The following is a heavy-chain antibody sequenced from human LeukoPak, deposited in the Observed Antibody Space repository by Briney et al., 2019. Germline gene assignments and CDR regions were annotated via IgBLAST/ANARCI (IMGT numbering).Heavy chain of an antibody. J-gene: IGHJ4*02. V-gene: IGHV1-18*01. CDR3: AGDRYYGSGTWSYFDY. CDR1: GYGFRSYG. D-gene: IGHD3-10*01. CDR2: INGTNGTT. Sequence: GASVKVSCQASGYGFRSYGISWVRQAPGQGVEWMGWINGTNGTTNYAQKFQGRVTVTTDTSTSTAYMELRSRRFDDTAVYYCAGDRYYGSGTWSYFDYWGQGTLVSVSS.